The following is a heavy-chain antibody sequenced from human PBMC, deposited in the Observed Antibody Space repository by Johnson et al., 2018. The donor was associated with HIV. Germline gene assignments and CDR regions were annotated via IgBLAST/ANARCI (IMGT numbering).Heavy chain of an antibody. D-gene: IGHD6-13*01. V-gene: IGHV3-9*01. CDR2: ISWNSGSI. J-gene: IGHJ3*02. Sequence: EVQLVEFGGGLVQPGRSLRLSCAASGFTFDDYAMHWVRQAPGKGLEWVSGISWNSGSIGYADSVKGRFTISRDNAKNSLYLQMNSLRAEDTALYYCAKDVGYSSSGEGAFDIWGQGTMVTVSS. CDR3: AKDVGYSSSGEGAFDI. CDR1: GFTFDDYA.